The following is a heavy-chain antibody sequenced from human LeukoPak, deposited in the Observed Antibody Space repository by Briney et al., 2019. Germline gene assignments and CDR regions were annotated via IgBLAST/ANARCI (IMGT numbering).Heavy chain of an antibody. CDR2: INHNGNVN. CDR3: AKDKDGYYDSSGYVDY. CDR1: GFTFSSYW. D-gene: IGHD3-22*01. V-gene: IGHV3-7*03. J-gene: IGHJ4*02. Sequence: PGGSLRLSCAASGFTFSSYWMNWARQAPGKGLEWVASINHNGNVNYYVDSVKGRFTISRDNAKNSLYLQMNSLRAEDTALYYCAKDKDGYYDSSGYVDYWGQGTLVTVSS.